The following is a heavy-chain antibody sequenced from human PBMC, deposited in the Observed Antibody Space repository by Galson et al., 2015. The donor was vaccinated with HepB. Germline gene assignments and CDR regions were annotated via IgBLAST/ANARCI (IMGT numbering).Heavy chain of an antibody. D-gene: IGHD2-15*01. Sequence: SLRLSCAGSGFTFSSFAMYWVRQAPGKGLEWVALISYNGHNIHYADSVRGRFTISRDNSKNTLYLQMKSLRADDTAIYYCARGGPYCGGVSCGNIGVWGQGTTVTVSS. V-gene: IGHV3-30*04. CDR1: GFTFSSFA. J-gene: IGHJ6*02. CDR3: ARGGPYCGGVSCGNIGV. CDR2: ISYNGHNI.